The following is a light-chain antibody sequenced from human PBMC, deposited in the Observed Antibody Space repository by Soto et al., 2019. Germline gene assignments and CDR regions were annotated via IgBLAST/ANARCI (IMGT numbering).Light chain of an antibody. CDR1: QSVSSN. J-gene: IGKJ2*01. Sequence: EIVMTQSPATLSVSPGERATLSCRASQSVSSNLAWYQQKPGQAPRLLIYGASTRATGIPARFSVSGSGTEFTRTISSLQSEDFAVYYCQQYNNWPPMYTFGQGTKLEIK. CDR3: QQYNNWPPMYT. V-gene: IGKV3-15*01. CDR2: GAS.